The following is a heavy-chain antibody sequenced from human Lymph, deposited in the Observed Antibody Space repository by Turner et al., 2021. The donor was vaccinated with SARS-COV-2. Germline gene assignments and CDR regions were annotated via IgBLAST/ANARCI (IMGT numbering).Heavy chain of an antibody. V-gene: IGHV3-23*01. D-gene: IGHD3-10*01. CDR2: ISVSCGST. CDR1: GFTFSSYA. CDR3: AKGVRGVIIPEAFDI. J-gene: IGHJ3*02. Sequence: EVQLLESGGGLVQPGGSLRLSCAASGFTFSSYAMSWVRQAPGKGLEWVSAISVSCGSTYYADSVKGRFTISRDNSKNTLYLQMNSLRAEDTAVYYCAKGVRGVIIPEAFDIWGQGTMVTISS.